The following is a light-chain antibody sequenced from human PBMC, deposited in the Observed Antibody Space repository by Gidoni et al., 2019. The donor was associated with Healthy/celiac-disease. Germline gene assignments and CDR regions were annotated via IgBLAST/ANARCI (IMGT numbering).Light chain of an antibody. CDR1: SSDVGSYNL. CDR3: CSYAGSSTFAFYV. Sequence: QSALTQPASVSGSPGQSITLSCTRASSDVGSYNLVSWYQQQPGKAPKLMIYEVSKRPSGVSNRFSGSKSGNTASLTISGLQAEDEADYYCCSYAGSSTFAFYVFGTGTKVTVL. CDR2: EVS. V-gene: IGLV2-23*02. J-gene: IGLJ1*01.